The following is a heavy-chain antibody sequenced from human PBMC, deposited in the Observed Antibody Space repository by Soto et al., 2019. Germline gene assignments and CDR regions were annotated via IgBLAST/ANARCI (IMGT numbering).Heavy chain of an antibody. Sequence: QVQLEQSGAEVKQPGSSVRVSCKTSGGTFRTYAINWVRQAPGQGLEWMGAIIPLFGTADYSQKFQGRVTITADESTSTAYMELSSLRSDDTAVYFCARPKGTDSSGYYYFDFWGQGTLVTVSS. CDR3: ARPKGTDSSGYYYFDF. V-gene: IGHV1-69*01. D-gene: IGHD6-19*01. CDR2: IIPLFGTA. CDR1: GGTFRTYA. J-gene: IGHJ4*02.